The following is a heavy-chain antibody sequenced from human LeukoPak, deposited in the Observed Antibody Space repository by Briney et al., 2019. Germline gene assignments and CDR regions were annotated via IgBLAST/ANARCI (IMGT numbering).Heavy chain of an antibody. Sequence: GASVKVSCEASGYTFTSYDINWVRQATGQGLEWMGWMNPNSGNTGYAQKFQGRVTMTRNTSISTAYMELSSLRSEDTAVYYCARAYYGSGSYYVYYYYYYMDVRGKGTTVTISS. J-gene: IGHJ6*03. V-gene: IGHV1-8*01. CDR2: MNPNSGNT. CDR3: ARAYYGSGSYYVYYYYYYMDV. CDR1: GYTFTSYD. D-gene: IGHD3-10*01.